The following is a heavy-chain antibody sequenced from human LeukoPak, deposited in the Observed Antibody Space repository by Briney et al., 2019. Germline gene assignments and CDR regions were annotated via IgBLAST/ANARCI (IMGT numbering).Heavy chain of an antibody. J-gene: IGHJ4*02. CDR2: IVVGNGNT. CDR3: ARDLVVPAAIPATAFDY. CDR1: GFTFTSSA. D-gene: IGHD2-2*02. V-gene: IGHV1-58*02. Sequence: ASVKASCKASGFTFTSSAMQWVRQARGQRLEWIGWIVVGNGNTNYAQKFQERVTITRDMSTSTVYMELSSLRSEDTAVYYCARDLVVPAAIPATAFDYWGQGTLVTVSS.